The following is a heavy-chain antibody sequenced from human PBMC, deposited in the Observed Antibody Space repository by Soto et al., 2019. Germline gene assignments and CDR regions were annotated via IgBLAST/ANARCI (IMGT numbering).Heavy chain of an antibody. J-gene: IGHJ4*02. D-gene: IGHD6-19*01. CDR3: ARISDQPGSGWSEN. V-gene: IGHV3-23*01. CDR2: ISGSGGST. Sequence: GSLRLSGAASGFTFSRYAMSWVRQAPGKGLEWVSAISGSGGSTYYSTSLKTRLTISKDTSKNQVVLTMTNMDPVDTATYYCARISDQPGSGWSENWGQGTLVTVSS. CDR1: GFTFSRYA.